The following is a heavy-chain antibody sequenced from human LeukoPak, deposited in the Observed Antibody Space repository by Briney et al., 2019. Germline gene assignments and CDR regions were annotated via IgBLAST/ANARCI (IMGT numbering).Heavy chain of an antibody. CDR2: INHSGST. CDR3: ARGRLAAAGTSDY. D-gene: IGHD6-13*01. J-gene: IGHJ4*02. V-gene: IGHV4-34*01. Sequence: SETLSLTCAVYGGSFSGYYWSWIRQPPGKGLEWIGEINHSGSTNYNPSLKSRVTISVDTSRNQFSLKLSSVTAADTAVYYCARGRLAAAGTSDYWGQGTLVIVSS. CDR1: GGSFSGYY.